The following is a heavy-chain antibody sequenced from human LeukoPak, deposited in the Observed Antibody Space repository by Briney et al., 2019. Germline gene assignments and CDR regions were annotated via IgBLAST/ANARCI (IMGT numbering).Heavy chain of an antibody. D-gene: IGHD3-22*01. Sequence: SQTLSLTCTVSGGSISSGSYYWSWIRQPAGKGLEWIGRIYTSGSTNYNPSLKSRVTISVDTSKNQFSLKLSSVTAADTAVYYCANTKRITMIGGAFDIWGQGTMVTVSS. CDR2: IYTSGST. V-gene: IGHV4-61*02. CDR1: GGSISSGSYY. CDR3: ANTKRITMIGGAFDI. J-gene: IGHJ3*02.